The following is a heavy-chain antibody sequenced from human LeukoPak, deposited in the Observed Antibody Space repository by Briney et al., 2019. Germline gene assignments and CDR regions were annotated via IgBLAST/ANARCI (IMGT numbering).Heavy chain of an antibody. Sequence: ASVRVSCKASGYTFTSYDINWVRQATGQGLEWMGWISAYNGNTNYAQKLQGRVTMTTDTSTSTAYMELRSLRSDDTAVYYCARVASGGGDWGQGTLVTVSS. CDR1: GYTFTSYD. V-gene: IGHV1-18*01. CDR2: ISAYNGNT. CDR3: ARVASGGGD. D-gene: IGHD6-19*01. J-gene: IGHJ4*02.